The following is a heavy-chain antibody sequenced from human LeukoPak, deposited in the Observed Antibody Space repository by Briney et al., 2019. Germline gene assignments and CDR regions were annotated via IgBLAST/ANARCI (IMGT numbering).Heavy chain of an antibody. CDR1: GDSISSGSYS. J-gene: IGHJ2*01. CDR2: IYYGGNT. V-gene: IGHV4-39*01. D-gene: IGHD3-16*01. Sequence: KPSETLSLTCTVSGDSISSGSYSWDWIRQPPGKGLEWIGSIYYGGNTYHNPSLKSRVTISVDTSKNQFSLKLSSVTAADTAVYYCARHRGGLPELNWYLDLWGRGTLVTVSS. CDR3: ARHRGGLPELNWYLDL.